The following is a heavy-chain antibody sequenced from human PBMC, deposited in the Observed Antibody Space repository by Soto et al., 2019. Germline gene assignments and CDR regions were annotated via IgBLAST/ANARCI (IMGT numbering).Heavy chain of an antibody. CDR3: ARGIRYFDWLQDYYDY. CDR1: GDSVSSRSAA. J-gene: IGHJ4*02. D-gene: IGHD3-9*01. Sequence: SQTLSLTCAISGDSVSSRSAAWNWISQSPSRGLEWLGRTYYRSKWYNDYAVSVKSRVTINPDTSKNQFSLQLNSVTPEDTAVYYCARGIRYFDWLQDYYDYWGQGTLVTVSS. V-gene: IGHV6-1*01. CDR2: TYYRSKWYN.